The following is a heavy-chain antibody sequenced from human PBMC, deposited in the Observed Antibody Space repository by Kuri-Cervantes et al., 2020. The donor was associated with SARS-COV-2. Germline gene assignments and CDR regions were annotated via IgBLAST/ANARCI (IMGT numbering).Heavy chain of an antibody. CDR3: AREYVGYYYYGMDF. D-gene: IGHD2-8*01. V-gene: IGHV3-7*01. CDR2: IKQDGSEK. J-gene: IGHJ6*02. Sequence: LSLTCAASGFTFSSYRMSWVRQAPGKGLEWVANIKQDGSEKYYVDSVKGRFTISRDNAKNSLYLQMNSLRAEDTAVYYCAREYVGYYYYGMDFWGQGTMVTVSS. CDR1: GFTFSSYR.